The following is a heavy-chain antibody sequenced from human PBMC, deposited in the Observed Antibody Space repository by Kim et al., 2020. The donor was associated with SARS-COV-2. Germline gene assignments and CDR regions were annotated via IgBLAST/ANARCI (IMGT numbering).Heavy chain of an antibody. D-gene: IGHD3-10*01. J-gene: IGHJ4*02. CDR1: GDSISSYF. Sequence: SETLSLTCTVSGDSISSYFWTWIRQSPGRGLEWIGIMSYRGITTYNPSLRSRVTLSLDTSRNLFSLNLKSVTAADTAVYFCARAYPYYYNDTRHSHYCDYWGQGTLVTVSS. CDR3: ARAYPYYYNDTRHSHYCDY. V-gene: IGHV4-59*13. CDR2: MSYRGIT.